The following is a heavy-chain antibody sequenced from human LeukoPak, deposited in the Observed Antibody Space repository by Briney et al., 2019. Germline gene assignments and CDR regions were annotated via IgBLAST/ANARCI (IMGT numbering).Heavy chain of an antibody. CDR1: GFTFNSYG. CDR2: IWPDGSNK. V-gene: IGHV3-33*01. D-gene: IGHD2-2*01. J-gene: IGHJ4*02. CDR3: ARDYCRTTSCLES. Sequence: GRSLRLSCAASGFTFNSYGMFWVRQAPGKGLEWVAFIWPDGSNKLYGDSVKGRFTISRDNSKNTVYLQMNSLRAEDTAVYYCARDYCRTTSCLESWGQGTLVTVSS.